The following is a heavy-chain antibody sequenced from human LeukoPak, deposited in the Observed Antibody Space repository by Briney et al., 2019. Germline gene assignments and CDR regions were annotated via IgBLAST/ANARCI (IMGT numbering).Heavy chain of an antibody. Sequence: ASVKVSCKASGYTFTSYGISWVRQAPGQGLEWMGWISAYNGNTNYAQKLQGRVTMTTDTSTSTAYMELRSLRSDDTAVYYCARSSSTAAYSSYYYGMDVWGQGTTVTVSS. CDR1: GYTFTSYG. D-gene: IGHD5-12*01. CDR2: ISAYNGNT. V-gene: IGHV1-18*01. J-gene: IGHJ6*02. CDR3: ARSSSTAAYSSYYYGMDV.